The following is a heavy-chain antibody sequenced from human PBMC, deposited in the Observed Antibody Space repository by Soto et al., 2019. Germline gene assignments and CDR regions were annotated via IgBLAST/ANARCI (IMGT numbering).Heavy chain of an antibody. V-gene: IGHV1-3*01. CDR3: AREVNDYGDLPYFDY. D-gene: IGHD4-17*01. CDR2: INAGNGNT. Sequence: QVQLVQSGAEVKKPGASVKVSCKTSGYTFTSYAMHWVRQAPGQRLEWMGWINAGNGNTKYSQKFQGRVTITRDTSASTAYMELSSLRSEDTAVYYCAREVNDYGDLPYFDYGGQGTLVTVSS. CDR1: GYTFTSYA. J-gene: IGHJ4*02.